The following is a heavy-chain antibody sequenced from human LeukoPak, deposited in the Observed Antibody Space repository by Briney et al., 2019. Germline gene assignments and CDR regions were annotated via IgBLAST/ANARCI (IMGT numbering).Heavy chain of an antibody. CDR3: ARDDGFYSASGIYQNYFDH. J-gene: IGHJ4*02. CDR1: GFTFSAYW. D-gene: IGHD3-10*01. Sequence: GGSLRLSCAASGFTFSAYWMSWVRQAPGKGLEWVANLKQDGSEKYYVDSVKGRFTISRDNAKNSLYPQMNSLRGEDTAVYYCARDDGFYSASGIYQNYFDHWGQGILVTVSP. V-gene: IGHV3-7*01. CDR2: LKQDGSEK.